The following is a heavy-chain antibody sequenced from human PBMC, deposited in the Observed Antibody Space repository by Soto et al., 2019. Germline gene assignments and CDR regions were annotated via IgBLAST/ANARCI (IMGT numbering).Heavy chain of an antibody. Sequence: QVQLQQWGAGLLKPSETLSLTCAVYGGSFSGYYWIWIRQPPGTGLEWIGEINHSGSTNYNPSLNSRVTVSVVTYMNQFSLMLTFVTAADTAVYYCARDKITGLFDYWGQGTLVTVSS. V-gene: IGHV4-34*01. J-gene: IGHJ4*02. D-gene: IGHD2-8*02. CDR3: ARDKITGLFDY. CDR2: INHSGST. CDR1: GGSFSGYY.